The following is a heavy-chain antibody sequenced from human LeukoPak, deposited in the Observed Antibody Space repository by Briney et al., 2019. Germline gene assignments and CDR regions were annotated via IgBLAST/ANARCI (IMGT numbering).Heavy chain of an antibody. Sequence: GGSLRLSCAASGFMFSNYAMSWVRQAPGKGLEWVSAISGSEGSTYYADSVRGRFTISRDNSKNILYLQMNSLRVEDMAVYYCARFRGSHYLDAFDLWGQGTTVTVS. CDR3: ARFRGSHYLDAFDL. CDR1: GFMFSNYA. CDR2: ISGSEGST. D-gene: IGHD1-26*01. V-gene: IGHV3-23*01. J-gene: IGHJ3*01.